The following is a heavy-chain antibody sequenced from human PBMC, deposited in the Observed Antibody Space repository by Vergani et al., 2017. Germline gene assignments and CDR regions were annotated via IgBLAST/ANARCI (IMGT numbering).Heavy chain of an antibody. CDR2: ISSSSSYI. CDR1: GFTFSSYS. D-gene: IGHD2-21*01. J-gene: IGHJ4*02. V-gene: IGHV3-21*04. Sequence: EVQLVESGGGLVKPGGSLRLSCAASGFTFSSYSMNWVRQAPGKGLEWVSSISSSSSYIYYADSVKGRFTISRDNAKNPLYLQMNSLRAEDTAFYYCADLYGDDGFSPFWGQGTLVTVSS. CDR3: ADLYGDDGFSPF.